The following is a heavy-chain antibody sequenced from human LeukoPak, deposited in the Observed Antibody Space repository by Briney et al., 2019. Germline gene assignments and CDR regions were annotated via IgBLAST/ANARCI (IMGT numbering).Heavy chain of an antibody. CDR1: AASISSYY. CDR2: IYYSGST. J-gene: IGHJ3*02. CDR3: ARRRISSGWYDDAFDI. Sequence: SETLSPTCTGSAASISSYYWSWIRHPPGKAFMWIVFIYYSGSTNYNPSLKSRVTTSVDTSKTQFSLKLSSVTAADTAEYYCARRRISSGWYDDAFDIWGQGTIVTVSS. D-gene: IGHD6-19*01. V-gene: IGHV4-59*08.